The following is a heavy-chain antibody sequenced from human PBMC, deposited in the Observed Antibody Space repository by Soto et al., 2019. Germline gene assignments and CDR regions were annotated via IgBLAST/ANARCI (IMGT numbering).Heavy chain of an antibody. CDR2: IYYSGST. CDR1: GGSISSYY. D-gene: IGHD6-6*01. CDR3: ARSQIAARFLHRRNNWFDP. J-gene: IGHJ5*02. Sequence: SETLSLTCTVSGGSISSYYWSWIRQPPGKGLEWIGYIYYSGSTNYNPSLKSRVTISVDTSKNQFSLKLSSVTAADTAVYYCARSQIAARFLHRRNNWFDPWGQGTLVTVSS. V-gene: IGHV4-59*01.